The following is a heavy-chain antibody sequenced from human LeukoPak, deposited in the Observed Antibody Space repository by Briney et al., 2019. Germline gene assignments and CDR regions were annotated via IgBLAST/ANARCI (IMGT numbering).Heavy chain of an antibody. J-gene: IGHJ6*03. D-gene: IGHD4-11*01. CDR1: GFTFSSYG. CDR2: IRYDGSNK. CDR3: ANSGRRYSNYGNNYYYYMDV. V-gene: IGHV3-30*02. Sequence: GGSLRLSCAASGFTFSSYGMHWVRQAPGKGLEWVAFIRYDGSNKYYADSVKGRFTISRDNSKNTLYLQMNSLRAEDTAVYYCANSGRRYSNYGNNYYYYMDVWGKGTTVTVSS.